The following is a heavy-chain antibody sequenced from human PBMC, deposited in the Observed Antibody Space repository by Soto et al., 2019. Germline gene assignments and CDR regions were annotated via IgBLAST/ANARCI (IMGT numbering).Heavy chain of an antibody. CDR2: ISTYNGNT. CDR3: ARGYYDSSGPFDY. V-gene: IGHV1-18*01. D-gene: IGHD3-22*01. CDR1: GYTLTSHG. Sequence: QVQLVQSGAEVKKPGDSVKVSCKASGYTLTSHGISWVRQAPGQGLEWMGWISTYNGNTKYAQKFQERVTMTADTSTNTAHMELRSLRSDDTAMYYCARGYYDSSGPFDYWGQGTLVTVSS. J-gene: IGHJ4*02.